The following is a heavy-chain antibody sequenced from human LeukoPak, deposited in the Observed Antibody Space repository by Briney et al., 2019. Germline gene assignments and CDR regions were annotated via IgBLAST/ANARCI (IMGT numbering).Heavy chain of an antibody. Sequence: ASVPVSCQASVYTFTSYGIRWLRPAPAQGREWMGWISAYNGNTNYAQKLQGRVTMTTDTSTSTAYMELRSLRPDDTAVYYCARQWRTRNVITWDNWFDPWGQGTLVTVCS. V-gene: IGHV1-18*01. CDR1: VYTFTSYG. J-gene: IGHJ5*02. D-gene: IGHD6-19*01. CDR2: ISAYNGNT. CDR3: ARQWRTRNVITWDNWFDP.